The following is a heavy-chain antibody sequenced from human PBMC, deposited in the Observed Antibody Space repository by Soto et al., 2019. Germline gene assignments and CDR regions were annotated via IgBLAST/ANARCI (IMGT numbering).Heavy chain of an antibody. Sequence: PSETLSLTCTVSGGSISSSSYYWGWIRQPPGKGLEWIGSIYYSGSTYYNPSLKSRVTISVDTSKNQFSLKLSSVTAADTAVYYCASEKYYYGSGSYYNGYCYYYGMDVWGQGTTVTVSS. CDR1: GGSISSSSYY. CDR3: ASEKYYYGSGSYYNGYCYYYGMDV. CDR2: IYYSGST. J-gene: IGHJ6*02. V-gene: IGHV4-39*01. D-gene: IGHD3-10*01.